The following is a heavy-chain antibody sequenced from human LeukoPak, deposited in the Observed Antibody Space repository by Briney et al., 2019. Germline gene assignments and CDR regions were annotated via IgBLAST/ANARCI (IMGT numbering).Heavy chain of an antibody. V-gene: IGHV1-18*01. CDR2: ISTYSANT. CDR1: GYIFTNYG. J-gene: IGHJ4*02. CDR3: ARDHCTNGVCYIAY. D-gene: IGHD2-8*01. Sequence: GASVKVSCKASGYIFTNYGINWVRQAPGQGLEWMGWISTYSANTNYAQKLQGRVTMTTDTSTSTVYMELRSLRSDDTAVYHCARDHCTNGVCYIAYWGQGTLVTASS.